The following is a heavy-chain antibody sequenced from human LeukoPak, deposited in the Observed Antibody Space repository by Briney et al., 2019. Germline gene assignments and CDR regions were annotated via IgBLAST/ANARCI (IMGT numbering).Heavy chain of an antibody. Sequence: ASVKASCKASGYTFTGYDMHWVRQAPGQGLEWMGWINPNSGGTNYAQKFQGRVTMTRDTSISTAYMELSRLRSDDTAVYYCATLSITIFGVVPPDAFDIWGQGTMVTVSS. D-gene: IGHD3-3*01. CDR3: ATLSITIFGVVPPDAFDI. J-gene: IGHJ3*02. V-gene: IGHV1-2*02. CDR1: GYTFTGYD. CDR2: INPNSGGT.